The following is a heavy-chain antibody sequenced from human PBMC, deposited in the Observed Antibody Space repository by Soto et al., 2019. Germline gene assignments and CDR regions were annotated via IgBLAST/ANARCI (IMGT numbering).Heavy chain of an antibody. CDR1: GYTFTSHG. CDR2: ISAYNGNT. D-gene: IGHD3-3*01. Sequence: GASVKVSCKASGYTFTSHGISWVRQAPGQGLEWMGWISAYNGNTNYAQKLQGRVTMTTDTATSTAYMELRSLRSDDTAVYYCARSYSDFWSGYYNRGPFDHWCQGTLVTASS. V-gene: IGHV1-18*01. CDR3: ARSYSDFWSGYYNRGPFDH. J-gene: IGHJ4*02.